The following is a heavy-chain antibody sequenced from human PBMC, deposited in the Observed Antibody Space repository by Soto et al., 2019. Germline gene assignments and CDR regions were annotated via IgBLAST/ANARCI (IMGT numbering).Heavy chain of an antibody. CDR3: ARDAKGGYSYGPLDY. D-gene: IGHD5-18*01. CDR2: IWYDGSNK. Sequence: PVGSLRLSCAASGFTFSSYGMHWVRQAPGKGLGWVAVIWYDGSNKYYADSVKGRFTISRDNSKNTLYLQMNSLRAEDTAVYYCARDAKGGYSYGPLDYWGQGTLVTVS. CDR1: GFTFSSYG. V-gene: IGHV3-33*01. J-gene: IGHJ4*02.